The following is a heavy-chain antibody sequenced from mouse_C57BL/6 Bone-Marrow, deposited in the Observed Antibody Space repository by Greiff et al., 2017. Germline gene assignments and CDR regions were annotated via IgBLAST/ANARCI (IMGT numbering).Heavy chain of an antibody. V-gene: IGHV14-1*01. CDR3: SYGSSYCDY. CDR1: GFNIKDYY. Sequence: VQLKQSGAELVRPGASVKLSCTASGFNIKDYYMHWVKQRPEQGLEWIGRIDPEDGDTEYSPKFQGKATMTADTSSNPAYLQLSSLTSEDTAVYYCSYGSSYCDYWGQGTTLTGSS. CDR2: IDPEDGDT. D-gene: IGHD1-1*01. J-gene: IGHJ2*01.